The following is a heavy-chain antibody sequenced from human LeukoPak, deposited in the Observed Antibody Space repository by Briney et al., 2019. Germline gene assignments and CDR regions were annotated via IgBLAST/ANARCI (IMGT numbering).Heavy chain of an antibody. D-gene: IGHD1-26*01. Sequence: ASVKVSCKASGYTFTGYYMHWVRQAPGQGLEWTGWINPNSGGTNYAQKFQGRVTMTRDTSISTACMELSRLRSDDTAVYYCARDPPLVGANNYFDYWGQGTLVTVSS. CDR3: ARDPPLVGANNYFDY. CDR2: INPNSGGT. V-gene: IGHV1-2*02. J-gene: IGHJ4*02. CDR1: GYTFTGYY.